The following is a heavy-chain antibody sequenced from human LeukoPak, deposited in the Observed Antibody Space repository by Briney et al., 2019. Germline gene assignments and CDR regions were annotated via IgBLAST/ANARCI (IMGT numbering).Heavy chain of an antibody. J-gene: IGHJ6*03. V-gene: IGHV3-23*01. D-gene: IGHD2-2*01. Sequence: PGGSLRLSCAASGFTFSNYAVTWVRQAPGKGLEWVSRLSASGGATFYADSVKGRFTIPRDNSKNTLYLQMNSLRAEDTAVYYCAKPLGGVPAASSYYYMDVWGKGTTVTVSS. CDR2: LSASGGAT. CDR1: GFTFSNYA. CDR3: AKPLGGVPAASSYYYMDV.